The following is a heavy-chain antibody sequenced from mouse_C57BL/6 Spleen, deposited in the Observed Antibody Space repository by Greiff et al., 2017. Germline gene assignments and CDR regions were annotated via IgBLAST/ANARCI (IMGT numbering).Heavy chain of an antibody. CDR3: ARSNSNYPYYAMDY. Sequence: VQLQQSGAELVRPGTSLKVSCKASGYAFTNYLIEWVKQRPGQGLEWIGVINPGSGGTNYNEKFKVKATLTADKSSSTAYMQLSSLTSEDSAVYFCARSNSNYPYYAMDYWGQGTSVTVSS. V-gene: IGHV1-54*01. J-gene: IGHJ4*01. CDR1: GYAFTNYL. CDR2: INPGSGGT. D-gene: IGHD2-5*01.